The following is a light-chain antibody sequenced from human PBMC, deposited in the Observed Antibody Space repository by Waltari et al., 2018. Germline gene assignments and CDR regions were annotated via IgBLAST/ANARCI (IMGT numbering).Light chain of an antibody. J-gene: IGKJ1*01. CDR2: GAS. CDR1: QSVSRA. Sequence: EIVLTQSPGTLSLSLGDSATLSCRASQSVSRALPWYQQKPGHAPRLLIYGASTRATGIQDRFSGSGSGTDFSLTISRLEPDDFAVYYCQHYLRLPVTFGQGTTVEI. CDR3: QHYLRLPVT. V-gene: IGKV3-20*01.